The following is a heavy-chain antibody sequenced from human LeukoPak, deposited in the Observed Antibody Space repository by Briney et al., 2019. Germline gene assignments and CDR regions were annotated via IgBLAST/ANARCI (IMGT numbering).Heavy chain of an antibody. D-gene: IGHD2-2*01. CDR3: ARVGYCSSTSCYSEFDY. CDR2: INPNSGGT. CDR1: GYTFTGYY. Sequence: ASVKVSCKASGYTFTGYYMHWVRQAPGQGLEWMGWINPNSGGTNYAQKFQGSVTMTRDTSISTAYMELSRLRSDDTAVYYCARVGYCSSTSCYSEFDYWGQGTLVTVSS. V-gene: IGHV1-2*02. J-gene: IGHJ4*02.